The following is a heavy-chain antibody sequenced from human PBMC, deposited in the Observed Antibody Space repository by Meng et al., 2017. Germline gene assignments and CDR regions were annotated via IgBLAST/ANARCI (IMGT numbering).Heavy chain of an antibody. Sequence: VQLVQSGAEVTKPGASLKVSCKASGYTFTSYAMHWVRQAPGQRLEWMGWINAGNGDTKYSQKFQGRVTITRDSSASTAYMELSSLRSEDTAVYYCARDSCTGGICYRGSFDYWAQGTLVTVSS. CDR2: INAGNGDT. D-gene: IGHD2-15*01. V-gene: IGHV1-3*01. CDR3: ARDSCTGGICYRGSFDY. CDR1: GYTFTSYA. J-gene: IGHJ4*02.